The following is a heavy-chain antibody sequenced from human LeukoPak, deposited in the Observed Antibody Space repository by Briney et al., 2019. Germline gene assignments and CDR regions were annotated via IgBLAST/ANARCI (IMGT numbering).Heavy chain of an antibody. J-gene: IGHJ4*02. Sequence: GGSLRLSCAASGFTFSTYAMSWVRQAPGKGLEWVSTINGGGGGTYFADSVKGRFTISRDNSKNTVYLHMNSLRAEDTAIYYCAKRAAPGTRYFEYWGQGTLVTVSS. CDR2: INGGGGGT. CDR3: AKRAAPGTRYFEY. D-gene: IGHD6-13*01. V-gene: IGHV3-23*01. CDR1: GFTFSTYA.